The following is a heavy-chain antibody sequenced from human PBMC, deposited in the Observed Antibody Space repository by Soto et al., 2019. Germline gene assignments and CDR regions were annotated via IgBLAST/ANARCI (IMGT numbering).Heavy chain of an antibody. Sequence: QVQLVQSGAEVKKPGSSVKVSCKASGGTFSSYAISWVRQAPGQGLEWMGGIIPIFGTANYAQKFQGSVTITADESTSTVYMQLRSLRSGDTAVYYCSRPLLGFRDYYCMDVCGQGTTVTVSS. D-gene: IGHD3-10*01. CDR2: IIPIFGTA. V-gene: IGHV1-69*01. CDR1: GGTFSSYA. CDR3: SRPLLGFRDYYCMDV. J-gene: IGHJ6*01.